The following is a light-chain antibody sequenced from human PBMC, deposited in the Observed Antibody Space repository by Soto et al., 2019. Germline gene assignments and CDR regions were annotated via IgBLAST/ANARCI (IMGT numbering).Light chain of an antibody. Sequence: QAVLTQPPSVSGAPGQRVTISCTGSSSNIGAVFDVHWYQQVPGTAPKLLIYENTKRPSGVPDRFSGSKSGTSASLALTGLQAEDEADYYCQSYDCGLSGWLFGGGTKPAVL. J-gene: IGLJ2*01. CDR2: ENT. CDR3: QSYDCGLSGWL. V-gene: IGLV1-40*01. CDR1: SSNIGAVFD.